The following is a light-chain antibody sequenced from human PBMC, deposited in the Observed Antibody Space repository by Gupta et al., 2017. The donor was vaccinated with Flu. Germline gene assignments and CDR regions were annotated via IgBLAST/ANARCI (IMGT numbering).Light chain of an antibody. CDR1: QEIRNY. Sequence: GDRVTSTCQASQEIRNYLNWYKQKPEKAPKLLIYDASNWETGVTSRFSGSGSGKDFTFTSSSRQQEDFASYYCQQYENLPFITFGGGTKVEIK. CDR2: DAS. J-gene: IGKJ4*01. CDR3: QQYENLPFIT. V-gene: IGKV1-33*01.